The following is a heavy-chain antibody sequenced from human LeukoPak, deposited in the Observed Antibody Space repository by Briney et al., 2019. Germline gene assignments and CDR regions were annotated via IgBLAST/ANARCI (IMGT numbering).Heavy chain of an antibody. CDR1: GYTLTTFD. J-gene: IGHJ6*03. V-gene: IGHV1-8*01. CDR2: MNPSSGNT. Sequence: GASVKVSCKASGYTLTTFDINWGRHATGQGLEWMGWMNPSSGNTGYAQKFQDRVSMTRNTSINTAYMELSSLRSEDTAVYYCARSLAGRSYYYDMDAWGNGTTVTVSS. D-gene: IGHD6-6*01. CDR3: ARSLAGRSYYYDMDA.